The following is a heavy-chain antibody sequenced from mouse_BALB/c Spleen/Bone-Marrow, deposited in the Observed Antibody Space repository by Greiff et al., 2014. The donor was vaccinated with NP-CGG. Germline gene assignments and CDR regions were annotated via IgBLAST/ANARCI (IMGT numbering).Heavy chain of an antibody. J-gene: IGHJ1*03. CDR2: INPNNSGT. CDR1: GDIFTSYY. V-gene: IGHV1-53*01. CDR3: ARGGYDSDGWYFDV. D-gene: IGHD2-4*01. Sequence: QVQLQQSGAEMVEPGASVKLSCKASGDIFTSYYMYWVKQRPGQGLEWIGGINPNNSGTNFNEKFKSVATLTVDKSSSTAYMELSSLTSEDSAVYYCARGGYDSDGWYFDVWGTGTTVTVSS.